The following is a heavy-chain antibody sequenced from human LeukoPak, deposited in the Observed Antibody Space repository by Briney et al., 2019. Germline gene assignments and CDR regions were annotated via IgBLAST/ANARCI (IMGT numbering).Heavy chain of an antibody. CDR3: ARVRATGAHDY. CDR1: GGPFSGYY. CDR2: INNSGST. D-gene: IGHD7-27*01. J-gene: IGHJ4*02. V-gene: IGHV4-34*01. Sequence: PSETLSLTCAVYGGPFSGYYWSWIRQPPGKGLEWIGEINNSGSTDYNPSLKSRVTISVDTSKNQFSLKLSSVTAADTAVYYCARVRATGAHDYWGQGTLVTVSS.